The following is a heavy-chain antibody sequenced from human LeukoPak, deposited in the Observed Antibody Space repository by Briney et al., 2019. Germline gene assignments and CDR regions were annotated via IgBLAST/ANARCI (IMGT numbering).Heavy chain of an antibody. CDR1: GLTFSTSG. CDR3: ATETNGRHYDY. Sequence: PGGSLRLSCTASGLTFSTSGFNWVRQAPGKGLEWVASIGPTGSDRYHADSIKGRFTISRDNANNFLYLQMNGLRAEDTAVYYCATETNGRHYDYWGQGTLLTVSS. J-gene: IGHJ4*02. CDR2: IGPTGSDR. D-gene: IGHD1-14*01. V-gene: IGHV3-21*06.